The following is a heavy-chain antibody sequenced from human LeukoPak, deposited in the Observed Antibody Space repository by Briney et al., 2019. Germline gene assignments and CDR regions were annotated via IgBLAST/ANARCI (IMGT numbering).Heavy chain of an antibody. Sequence: GRSLRLSCAASGFPFDDYAMHWVRQPPGKGLEWVSGIRWSTDSVGYADSVRGRFTISRDKAKNSLYLQMNSLRAEDTALYYCVKDFGQTTAAIAYWGQGTLVTVSS. V-gene: IGHV3-9*01. CDR1: GFPFDDYA. J-gene: IGHJ4*02. CDR2: IRWSTDSV. CDR3: VKDFGQTTAAIAY. D-gene: IGHD2-2*01.